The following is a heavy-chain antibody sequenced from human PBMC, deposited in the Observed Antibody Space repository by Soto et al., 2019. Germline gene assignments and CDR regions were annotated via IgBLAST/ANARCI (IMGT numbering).Heavy chain of an antibody. CDR2: ISGSGGST. CDR3: AKDTKGGYGPQPFDY. D-gene: IGHD5-18*01. J-gene: IGHJ4*02. CDR1: GFTFSSYA. Sequence: PGGSLRLSCAASGFTFSSYAMSWVRQAPGKGLEWVSAISGSGGSTYYADSVKGRFTISRDNSKNTLYLQMNGLRAEDTAVYYCAKDTKGGYGPQPFDYWGQGTLVTVSS. V-gene: IGHV3-23*01.